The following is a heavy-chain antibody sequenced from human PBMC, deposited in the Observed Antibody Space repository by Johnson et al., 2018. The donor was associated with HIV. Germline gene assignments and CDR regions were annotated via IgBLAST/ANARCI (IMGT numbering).Heavy chain of an antibody. Sequence: VYLVESGGGLVQPGGSLRLSCVASGFTFSDYYMDWVRQVPGKGLVWVSRINSDGSSRNYADSVKGRFTISRDNAKNTLYLQMNSLRAEDTAVYYCARVEWELDAFDIWGQGTMVTVSS. D-gene: IGHD1-26*01. J-gene: IGHJ3*02. CDR2: INSDGSSR. CDR1: GFTFSDYY. CDR3: ARVEWELDAFDI. V-gene: IGHV3-74*02.